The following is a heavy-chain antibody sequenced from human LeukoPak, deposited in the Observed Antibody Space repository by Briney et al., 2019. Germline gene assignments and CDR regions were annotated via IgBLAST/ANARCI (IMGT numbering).Heavy chain of an antibody. CDR1: GLTFSSYA. Sequence: GGSLRLSCAASGLTFSSYAMHWVRQAPGKGLEWVAVISYDGSNKYYADPVKGRFTISRDNSKNTLYLQMNSLRAEDTAVYYCARDRDGYNSPFDYWGQGTLVTVSS. CDR2: ISYDGSNK. CDR3: ARDRDGYNSPFDY. J-gene: IGHJ4*02. D-gene: IGHD5-24*01. V-gene: IGHV3-30*04.